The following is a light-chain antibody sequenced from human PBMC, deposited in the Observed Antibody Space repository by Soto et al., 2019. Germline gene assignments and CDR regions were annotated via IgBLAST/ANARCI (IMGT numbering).Light chain of an antibody. Sequence: EIVLTQSPATLSLSPGDTATLSCRASQSVITWLTWYQQKPGHAPKLLIYDASNRTTGIPARFSGSGSGTDFTLTISSLEPEDFAVYYCQQRSNWITFGQGTRLEIE. CDR1: QSVITW. J-gene: IGKJ5*01. CDR3: QQRSNWIT. CDR2: DAS. V-gene: IGKV3-11*01.